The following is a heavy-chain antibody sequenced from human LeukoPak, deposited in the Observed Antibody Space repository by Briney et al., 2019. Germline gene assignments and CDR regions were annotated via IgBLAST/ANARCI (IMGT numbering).Heavy chain of an antibody. Sequence: ASVKVSCKASGYTFTSYDINWVRQATGQGLEWMGWMNPNSGNTGYAQKFQGRVTMTRNTSISTAYMELSRLRSDDTAVYYCARALWFGELSQQDYWGQGTLVTVSS. CDR3: ARALWFGELSQQDY. V-gene: IGHV1-8*01. D-gene: IGHD3-10*01. CDR2: MNPNSGNT. J-gene: IGHJ4*02. CDR1: GYTFTSYD.